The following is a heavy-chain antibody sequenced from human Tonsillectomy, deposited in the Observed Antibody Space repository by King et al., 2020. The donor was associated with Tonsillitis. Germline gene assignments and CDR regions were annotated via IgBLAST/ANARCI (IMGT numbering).Heavy chain of an antibody. V-gene: IGHV3-30-3*01. D-gene: IGHD6-13*01. J-gene: IGHJ4*02. CDR1: GITFTTYA. CDR3: ARAGFSSSWYAPYFDY. CDR2: ISHDGSNI. Sequence: VQLVESGGGVVQPGTSLRLSCAASGITFTTYALHWVRQAPGKGLEWLAVISHDGSNIYYADSVKGRFTIYSDNSKNTLYLQMNSLRAEDTAVYYCARAGFSSSWYAPYFDYWGQGTLVTVSS.